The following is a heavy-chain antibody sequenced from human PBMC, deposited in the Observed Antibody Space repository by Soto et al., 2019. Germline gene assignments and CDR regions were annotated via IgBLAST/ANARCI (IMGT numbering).Heavy chain of an antibody. D-gene: IGHD5-12*01. CDR1: GFTFSSYG. CDR3: AKDLIGYSGYDYDSPRPGFGYYFDY. J-gene: IGHJ4*02. V-gene: IGHV3-30*18. CDR2: ISYDGSNK. Sequence: SCAASGFTFSSYGMHWVRQAPGKGLEWVAVISYDGSNKYYADSVKGRFTISRDNSKNTLYLQMNSLRAEDTAVYYCAKDLIGYSGYDYDSPRPGFGYYFDYWGQGTLVTVSS.